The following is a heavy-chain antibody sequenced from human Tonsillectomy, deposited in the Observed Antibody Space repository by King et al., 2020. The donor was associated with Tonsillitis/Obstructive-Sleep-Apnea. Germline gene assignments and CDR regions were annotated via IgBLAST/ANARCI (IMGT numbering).Heavy chain of an antibody. CDR3: ARKGGIQLWSHFDY. Sequence: QLAQSGGGLVQPGGSLRLSCAASGFTISSYEMNWVRQAPGKGLEWVSYISSSGSSIYYVDSVKGRFTISRDNAKNSLYLQMNSLRAEDTAVYYCARKGGIQLWSHFDYWGQGTLVTVSS. D-gene: IGHD5-18*01. CDR1: GFTISSYE. J-gene: IGHJ4*02. CDR2: ISSSGSSI. V-gene: IGHV3-48*03.